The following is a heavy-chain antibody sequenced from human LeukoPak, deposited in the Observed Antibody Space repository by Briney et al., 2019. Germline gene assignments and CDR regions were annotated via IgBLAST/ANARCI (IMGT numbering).Heavy chain of an antibody. CDR2: ISGSGGST. V-gene: IGHV3-23*01. Sequence: GGSLRLSCAASGFTSSSYSMNWVRQAPGKGLEWVSAISGSGGSTYYADSVKGRFTISRDNSKNTLYLQINSLRAEDTAVYYCAKQLTGFMVTAPFDCWGQGTLVTVSS. CDR1: GFTSSSYS. J-gene: IGHJ4*02. D-gene: IGHD2-21*02. CDR3: AKQLTGFMVTAPFDC.